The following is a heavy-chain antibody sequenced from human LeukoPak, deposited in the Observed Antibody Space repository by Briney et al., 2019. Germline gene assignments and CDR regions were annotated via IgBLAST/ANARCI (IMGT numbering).Heavy chain of an antibody. V-gene: IGHV3-21*01. D-gene: IGHD3-22*01. CDR2: ISSSSSYI. Sequence: GGSLRLSCAASGFTFSSYAMSWVRQAPGKGLEWVSSISSSSSYIYYADSVKGRFTISRDNAKNSLYLQMNSLRAEDTAVYYCARDVNRGYYDSSGYPYWGQGTLVTVSS. CDR1: GFTFSSYA. J-gene: IGHJ4*02. CDR3: ARDVNRGYYDSSGYPY.